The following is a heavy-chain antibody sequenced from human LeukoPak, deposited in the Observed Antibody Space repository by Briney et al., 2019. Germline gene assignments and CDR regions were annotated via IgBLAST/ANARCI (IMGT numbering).Heavy chain of an antibody. CDR3: ARSSGYPTSDAFDI. V-gene: IGHV4-59*01. D-gene: IGHD3-22*01. CDR1: GGSISSYY. Sequence: PSETLSLTCTVSGGSISSYYWSWIRQPPGKGLEWIGYIYYSGSTNYNPSLKSRVTTSVDTSKNQFSLKLSSVTAADTAVYYCARSSGYPTSDAFDIWGQGTMVTVSS. J-gene: IGHJ3*02. CDR2: IYYSGST.